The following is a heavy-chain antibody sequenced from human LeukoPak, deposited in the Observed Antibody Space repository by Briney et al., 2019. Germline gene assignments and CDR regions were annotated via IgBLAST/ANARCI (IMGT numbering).Heavy chain of an antibody. CDR1: GYTFINYA. CDR3: ARDQKRVVGVIDY. CDR2: ISAHNGDT. Sequence: ASVKVSCKASGYTFINYAISWVRQAPGQGLGWMGWISAHNGDTNYARKFRGRVTLTTDTSTSTAYMELRSLKSDDTAVYYCARDQKRVVGVIDYWGQGTLVTVSS. J-gene: IGHJ4*02. D-gene: IGHD1-26*01. V-gene: IGHV1-18*01.